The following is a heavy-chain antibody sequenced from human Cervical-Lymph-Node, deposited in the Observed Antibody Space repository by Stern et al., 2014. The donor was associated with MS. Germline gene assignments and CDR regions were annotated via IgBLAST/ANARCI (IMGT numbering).Heavy chain of an antibody. CDR2: IWYDGSNK. V-gene: IGHV3-33*01. D-gene: IGHD3-22*01. Sequence: QVQLVESGGGVVQPGRSLRLSCAASGFTFSSYGMHWVRQAPGKGLEWVAVIWYDGSNKYYADSVKGRFTISRDNSKNTLYLQMNSLRAEDTAVYYCARGYYDSYGMDVWGQGTTVTVSS. CDR3: ARGYYDSYGMDV. J-gene: IGHJ6*02. CDR1: GFTFSSYG.